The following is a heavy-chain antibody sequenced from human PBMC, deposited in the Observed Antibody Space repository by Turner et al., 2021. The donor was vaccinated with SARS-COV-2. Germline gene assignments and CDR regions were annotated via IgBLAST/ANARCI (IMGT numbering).Heavy chain of an antibody. Sequence: QLQLQESGPGLVKPSGTLSLTCTVSGGSISSSTDSWGWIRQPPGKGLEWIGNIYYSGSTYYNPSLKSRVTISVDTSKNQFSLKLSSVTAADTAVYYCARLMDTAMDYYGMDVWGQGTTVTVSS. CDR3: ARLMDTAMDYYGMDV. D-gene: IGHD5-18*01. J-gene: IGHJ6*02. CDR2: IYYSGST. V-gene: IGHV4-39*01. CDR1: GGSISSSTDS.